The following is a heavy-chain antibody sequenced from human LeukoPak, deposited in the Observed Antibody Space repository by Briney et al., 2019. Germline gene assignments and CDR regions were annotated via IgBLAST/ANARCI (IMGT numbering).Heavy chain of an antibody. CDR3: ARDHEELAVAGIITIYYYGMDV. V-gene: IGHV3-7*01. D-gene: IGHD6-19*01. CDR2: MNQDGSQK. J-gene: IGHJ6*02. Sequence: GGSLRLSCAASGFTFSTYWLSWVRQAPGKGLEWVANMNQDGSQKYYVDSVEGRFTIARDNAKNSLYLQMNSLRAEDTAVYYCARDHEELAVAGIITIYYYGMDVWGQGTTVTVSS. CDR1: GFTFSTYW.